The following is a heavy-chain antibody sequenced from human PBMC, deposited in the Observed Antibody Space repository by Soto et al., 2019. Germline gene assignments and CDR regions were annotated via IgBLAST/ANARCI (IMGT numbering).Heavy chain of an antibody. V-gene: IGHV4-39*01. CDR1: GGSISSSRYY. D-gene: IGHD3-22*01. J-gene: IGHJ6*02. Sequence: PSETLSLTCTVSGGSISSSRYYWGWIRQPPGKGLEWIGSMYYRGSTYYNPSLKSRVTISVDTSKNQFSLKLSSVTAADTAVYYCARRLYYDSSGFEGGGMDVWGQGTTVTVSS. CDR3: ARRLYYDSSGFEGGGMDV. CDR2: MYYRGST.